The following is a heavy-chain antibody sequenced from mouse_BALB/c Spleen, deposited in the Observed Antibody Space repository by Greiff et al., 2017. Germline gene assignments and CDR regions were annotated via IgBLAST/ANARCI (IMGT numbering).Heavy chain of an antibody. CDR2: IYPGDGDT. CDR3: AREGTTMITTGWFAY. V-gene: IGHV1-80*01. Sequence: VQLQQSGAELVRPGSSVKISCKASGYAFSSYWMNWVKQRPGQGLEWIGQIYPGDGDTNYNGKFKGKATLTADKSSSTAYMQLSSLTSEDSAVYFCAREGTTMITTGWFAYWGQGTLVTVSA. J-gene: IGHJ3*01. CDR1: GYAFSSYW. D-gene: IGHD2-4*01.